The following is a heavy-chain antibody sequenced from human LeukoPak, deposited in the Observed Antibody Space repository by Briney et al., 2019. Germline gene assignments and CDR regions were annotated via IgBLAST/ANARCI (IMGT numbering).Heavy chain of an antibody. Sequence: GGALILSCAASGCTFSDHDMNWGRQAPGKGLEWVSFITSSGSSTYYADSVKGRFTISRDNARNSLYLEMNSLRAEDTALYYCARERTNCYGDCYDCWGQGTLVTVSS. CDR1: GCTFSDHD. D-gene: IGHD4/OR15-4a*01. V-gene: IGHV3-48*03. CDR2: ITSSGSST. J-gene: IGHJ4*02. CDR3: ARERTNCYGDCYDC.